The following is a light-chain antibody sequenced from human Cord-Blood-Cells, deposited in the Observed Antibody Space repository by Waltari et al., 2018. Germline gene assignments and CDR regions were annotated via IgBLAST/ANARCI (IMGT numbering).Light chain of an antibody. V-gene: IGLV3-21*03. Sequence: SYVLTQPPSVSVAPGKTARITCGGNNIGSKSVHWYQQKPGQAPVLVVYADSDRPSGIPGRFSGSNSGNTATRTISRVEAGDEADYYCQVWVSSSDHVVFGGGTKLTVL. CDR3: QVWVSSSDHVV. CDR1: NIGSKS. J-gene: IGLJ2*01. CDR2: ADS.